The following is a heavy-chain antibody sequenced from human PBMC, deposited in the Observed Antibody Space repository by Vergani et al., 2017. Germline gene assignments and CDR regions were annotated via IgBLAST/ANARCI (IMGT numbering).Heavy chain of an antibody. CDR1: GGTFSSYA. D-gene: IGHD2-15*01. CDR2: IITIFGTA. V-gene: IGHV1-69*01. CDR3: ARECLGYCSGGSCPRSAFDI. Sequence: QVQLVQSGAEVKKPGSSVKVSCKASGGTFSSYAISWVRQAPGQGLEWMGGIITIFGTANYAQKFQGRVTITADEATRTAYMELSSLRSEDTAVYYCARECLGYCSGGSCPRSAFDIWGQGRMVTVSS. J-gene: IGHJ3*02.